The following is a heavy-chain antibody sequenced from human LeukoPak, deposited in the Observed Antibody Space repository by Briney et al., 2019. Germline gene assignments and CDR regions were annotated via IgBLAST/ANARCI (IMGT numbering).Heavy chain of an antibody. CDR3: ARLTGSYYFDY. V-gene: IGHV3-53*01. CDR2: IYSGGKT. J-gene: IGHJ4*02. CDR1: GFTVSGNH. Sequence: GGSLRPSCAASGFTVSGNHMTWVRQAPGKGLEWVSVIYSGGKTYCADSVKGRLTISRDNSKNTLYLQMNTLRAEDTAVYYCARLTGSYYFDYWGQGTLVTASS. D-gene: IGHD3-9*01.